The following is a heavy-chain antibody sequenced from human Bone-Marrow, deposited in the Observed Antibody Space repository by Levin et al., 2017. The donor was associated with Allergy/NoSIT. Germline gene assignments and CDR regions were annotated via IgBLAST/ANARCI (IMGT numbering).Heavy chain of an antibody. V-gene: IGHV3-74*01. Sequence: LSLTCAASGFTFSGYWMHWVRQAPGKGLVWVSRIKNDGSSTSYADSVKGRFTISRDNAKNTLYLQMNSLRAEDTAVYYCTKSDYGDNWGQGTLVTVSS. CDR2: IKNDGSST. J-gene: IGHJ4*02. CDR1: GFTFSGYW. CDR3: TKSDYGDN.